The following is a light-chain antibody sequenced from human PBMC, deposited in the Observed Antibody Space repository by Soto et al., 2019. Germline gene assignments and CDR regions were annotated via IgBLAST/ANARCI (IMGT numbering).Light chain of an antibody. CDR2: GNS. Sequence: QSVLTQPPSVSGAPGQRVNLSCTGSRSNIGAGYDVHWYQQLPGTAPKLLIYGNSNRPSGVPDRFSGSKSGTSASLAITGLQAEDEADYYCQSYDSSLSGSVFGGGTKLTVL. CDR3: QSYDSSLSGSV. CDR1: RSNIGAGYD. J-gene: IGLJ2*01. V-gene: IGLV1-40*01.